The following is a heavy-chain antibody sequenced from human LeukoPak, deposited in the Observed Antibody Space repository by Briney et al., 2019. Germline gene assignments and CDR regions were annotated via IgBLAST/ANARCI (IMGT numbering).Heavy chain of an antibody. J-gene: IGHJ4*02. D-gene: IGHD3-3*01. CDR2: MNPNSGNT. CDR3: ARGTSRPYYDFWSGYYIADDY. V-gene: IGHV1-8*01. CDR1: GYTFTSYD. Sequence: GASVKVSCKASGYTFTSYDINWVRQPTGQGLEWMGWMNPNSGNTGYAQKFQGRVTMTRNTSISTAYMELSSLRSEDTAVYYCARGTSRPYYDFWSGYYIADDYWGQGTLVTVSS.